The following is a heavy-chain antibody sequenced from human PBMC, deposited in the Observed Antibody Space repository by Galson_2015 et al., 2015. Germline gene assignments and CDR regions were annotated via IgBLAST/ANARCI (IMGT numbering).Heavy chain of an antibody. CDR2: ISSSGSTI. CDR3: AREMDDWEPRGDY. V-gene: IGHV3-48*03. CDR1: GFTFSSYE. J-gene: IGHJ4*02. Sequence: SLRLSCAASGFTFSSYEMNWVRQAPGKGLEWVSYISSSGSTIYYADSVKGRFTISRDNAKNSLYLQMNSLRAEDTAVYYCAREMDDWEPRGDYWGQGTLVTVSS. D-gene: IGHD1-26*01.